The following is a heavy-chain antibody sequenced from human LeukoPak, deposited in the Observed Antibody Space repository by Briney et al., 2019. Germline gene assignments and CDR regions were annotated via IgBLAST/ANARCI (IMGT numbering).Heavy chain of an antibody. V-gene: IGHV4-59*08. CDR3: ARYSYYYDGSGYQYYFDY. CDR2: IHYSGST. Sequence: PSETLSLTCTVSGGSISSHYWSWIRQPPGKGLEWIGYIHYSGSTNYNPSLKSRVTISVDTSKNQFSLQLSSVTAADTAVYYCARYSYYYDGSGYQYYFDYWGQGTLVTVSS. J-gene: IGHJ4*02. CDR1: GGSISSHY. D-gene: IGHD3-22*01.